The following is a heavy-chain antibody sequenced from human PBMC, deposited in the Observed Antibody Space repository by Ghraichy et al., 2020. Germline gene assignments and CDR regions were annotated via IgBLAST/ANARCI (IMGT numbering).Heavy chain of an antibody. CDR3: ARTRGFGSGWTYFDY. CDR1: GFSLSTNPMS. V-gene: IGHV2-70*16. CDR2: IDWDDDK. D-gene: IGHD6-19*01. Sequence: QTLSLTCTFSGFSLSTNPMSVSWIRQPPGKALEWLARIDWDDDKFYSASLKTRLTISKDTSKNQVVLTMTNMDPVDTATYYCARTRGFGSGWTYFDYWGQGTLVTVSS. J-gene: IGHJ4*02.